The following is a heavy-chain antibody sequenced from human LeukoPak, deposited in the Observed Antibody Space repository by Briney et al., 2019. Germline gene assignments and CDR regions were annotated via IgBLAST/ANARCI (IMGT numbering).Heavy chain of an antibody. V-gene: IGHV4-4*02. Sequence: PSGTLSLTCAASGGSISSSNWWSWVRQPPGKGLEWTGEIYHSGSTNYSPSLKSRVTISVEKSKTQFSMKLTSVAAVDTALYHCARVHYYDASDYSTSNWFDPWGQGTLVTVSS. J-gene: IGHJ5*02. CDR2: IYHSGST. CDR1: GGSISSSNW. CDR3: ARVHYYDASDYSTSNWFDP. D-gene: IGHD3-22*01.